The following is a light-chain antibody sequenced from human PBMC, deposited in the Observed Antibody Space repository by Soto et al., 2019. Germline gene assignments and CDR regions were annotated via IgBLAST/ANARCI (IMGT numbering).Light chain of an antibody. Sequence: QSVLTQPASVTGSPGQSITISCTGTTSDVGGYDRVSWFQQYPGTAPKLMIYEVTNRPSGVPDRFSGSKSGTSASLAISGLRSEDEADYYCAAWDDSLSGVVFGGGTKLTVL. J-gene: IGLJ2*01. CDR1: TSDVGGYDR. CDR2: EVT. V-gene: IGLV2-14*01. CDR3: AAWDDSLSGVV.